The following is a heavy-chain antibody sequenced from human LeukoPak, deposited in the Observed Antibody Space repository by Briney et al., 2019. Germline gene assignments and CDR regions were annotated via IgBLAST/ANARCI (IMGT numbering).Heavy chain of an antibody. CDR2: IYYSGRT. D-gene: IGHD5-12*01. J-gene: IGHJ4*02. Sequence: SSETLSLTCTVSGGSISSSTYYWAWIRRPPGKEPEWIGSIYYSGRTFYNPSLKSRLTISADTSKNQFFLRLSSVTAADTAIYYCARRRIVATIDYWGQGTLVTVSS. CDR1: GGSISSSTYY. CDR3: ARRRIVATIDY. V-gene: IGHV4-39*01.